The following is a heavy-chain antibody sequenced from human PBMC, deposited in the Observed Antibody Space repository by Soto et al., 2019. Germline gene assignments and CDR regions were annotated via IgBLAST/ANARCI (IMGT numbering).Heavy chain of an antibody. J-gene: IGHJ4*02. CDR1: GFTFSNYW. V-gene: IGHV3-74*01. Sequence: PGGSLRLSCAASGFTFSNYWMHWVRQAPGKGLVWVSRINSDGITTNYADSVKGRFTISRDNAKNTLYLQMNSLRAEDTAVYYCARTSTITLFDYWSQVTLVTASS. CDR3: ARTSTITLFDY. CDR2: INSDGITT. D-gene: IGHD3-10*01.